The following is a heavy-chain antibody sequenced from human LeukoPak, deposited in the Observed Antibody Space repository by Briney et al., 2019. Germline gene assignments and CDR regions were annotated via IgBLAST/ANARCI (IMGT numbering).Heavy chain of an antibody. D-gene: IGHD4-17*01. V-gene: IGHV4-39*01. CDR3: ARDYGDHAFDC. CDR2: FYYSGST. CDR1: GGSISRSCYY. Sequence: SETLSLTCTVSGGSISRSCYYWGWIRQPPGKGLEWIGSFYYSGSTYYNPSLKSRVTISVDTSKNQFSLKLSSVTAADTAVYFCARDYGDHAFDCWGQGTLVTVSS. J-gene: IGHJ4*02.